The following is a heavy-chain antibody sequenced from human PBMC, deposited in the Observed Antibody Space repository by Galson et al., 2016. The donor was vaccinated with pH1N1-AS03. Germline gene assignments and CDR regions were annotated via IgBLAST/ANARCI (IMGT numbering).Heavy chain of an antibody. J-gene: IGHJ4*02. CDR3: VGDFYDGSDYYDY. CDR2: IIPILGAA. V-gene: IGHV1-69*13. CDR1: GGTLSSYA. Sequence: SVKVSCKASGGTLSSYAISWVRQAPGQGLEWMGGIIPILGAAHYAQKFQGRFTITADESTGTAYMELSSLESEDTAIYYFVGDFYDGSDYYDYWGQGTPVTVSS. D-gene: IGHD3-22*01.